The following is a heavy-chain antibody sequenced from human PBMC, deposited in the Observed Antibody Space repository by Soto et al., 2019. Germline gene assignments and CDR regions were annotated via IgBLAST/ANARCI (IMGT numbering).Heavy chain of an antibody. CDR3: ARWRHTTRDFDY. Sequence: QVQLVESGGGVVQPGRSLRLSCAASGFTFSSYAMHWVRQAPGTGLEWVAVISYDGSNKYYADSVKGRFTISRDNSKNTLYLQMNSLRAEDTAVYYCARWRHTTRDFDYWGQGTLVTVSS. D-gene: IGHD4-17*01. V-gene: IGHV3-30-3*01. CDR2: ISYDGSNK. CDR1: GFTFSSYA. J-gene: IGHJ4*02.